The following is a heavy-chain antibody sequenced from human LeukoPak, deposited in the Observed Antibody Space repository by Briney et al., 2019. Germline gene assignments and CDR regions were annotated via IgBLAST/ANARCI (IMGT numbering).Heavy chain of an antibody. V-gene: IGHV3-30*04. Sequence: GGSLRLSCAASGFTLSSYAMHWVRQAPGKGLEWVAVISYDGSNKYYADSVKGRFTISRDNSKNTLYLQMNSLRAEDTAVYYCARGGGYFDWLLIDYWGQGTLVTVSS. CDR2: ISYDGSNK. CDR1: GFTLSSYA. D-gene: IGHD3-9*01. CDR3: ARGGGYFDWLLIDY. J-gene: IGHJ4*02.